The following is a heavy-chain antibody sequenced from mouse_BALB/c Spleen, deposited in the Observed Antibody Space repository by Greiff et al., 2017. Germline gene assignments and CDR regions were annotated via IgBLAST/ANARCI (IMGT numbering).Heavy chain of an antibody. CDR1: GFAFSSYD. V-gene: IGHV5-12-1*01. CDR3: ARLRLDTGYYFDY. CDR2: ISSGGGST. Sequence: EVKLVESGGGLVKPGGSLKLSCAASGFAFSSYDMSWVRQTPEKRLEWVAYISSGGGSTYYPDTVKGRFTISRDNAKNTLYLQMSSLKSEDTAMYYCARLRLDTGYYFDYWGQGTTLTVSS. J-gene: IGHJ2*01.